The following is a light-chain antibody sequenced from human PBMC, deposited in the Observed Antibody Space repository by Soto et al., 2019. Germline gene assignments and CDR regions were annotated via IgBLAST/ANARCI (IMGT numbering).Light chain of an antibody. CDR3: QQYGDWPLT. V-gene: IGKV3-15*01. Sequence: EIVVTQSPATLSVSPGERATLSCRASQNVGNNFAWYQQKPGQAPRLLIFATSTRATGVPARFSGSGSGTEVTLTISSLQSEDFAVYYCQQYGDWPLTFGGGDKVEIE. J-gene: IGKJ4*01. CDR2: ATS. CDR1: QNVGNN.